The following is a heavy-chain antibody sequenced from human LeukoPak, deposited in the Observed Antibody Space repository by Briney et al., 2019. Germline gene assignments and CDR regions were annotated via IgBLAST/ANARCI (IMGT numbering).Heavy chain of an antibody. V-gene: IGHV4-4*07. J-gene: IGHJ5*02. CDR2: MSTSGNS. CDR1: GGSISGYY. D-gene: IGHD6-25*01. Sequence: SETLSLTCSVSGGSISGYYWSWIRQPAVKGLEWIGRMSTSGNSNYIPSLVSRVTMSVDTSKNQFSLNLSSVTAADTAVYYCTRESGSMRWFDPWGQGTLVTVSS. CDR3: TRESGSMRWFDP.